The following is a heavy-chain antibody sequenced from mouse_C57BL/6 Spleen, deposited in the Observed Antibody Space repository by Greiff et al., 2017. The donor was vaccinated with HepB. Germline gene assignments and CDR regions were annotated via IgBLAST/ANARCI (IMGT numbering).Heavy chain of an antibody. V-gene: IGHV1-53*01. CDR2: INPSNGGT. J-gene: IGHJ1*03. CDR1: GYTFTSYW. Sequence: VQLQQPGPELVKPGASVKLSCKASGYTFTSYWMHWVKQRPGQGLEWIGNINPSNGGTNYNEKFKSKATLTVDKSSSTAYMQLSSLTSEDSAVYYCARDYYYGSSYDWYFDVWGTGTTVTVSS. D-gene: IGHD1-1*01. CDR3: ARDYYYGSSYDWYFDV.